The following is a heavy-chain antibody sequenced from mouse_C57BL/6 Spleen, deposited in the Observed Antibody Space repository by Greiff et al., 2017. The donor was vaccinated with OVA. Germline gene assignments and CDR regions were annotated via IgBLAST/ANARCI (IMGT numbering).Heavy chain of an antibody. J-gene: IGHJ2*01. CDR1: GFSLTSYG. CDR3: ARNGKYDAFYY. V-gene: IGHV2-2*01. CDR2: IWSGGST. Sequence: VMLVESGPGLVQPSQCLSITCTVSGFSLTSYGVHWVRQSPGKGLEWLGVIWSGGSTDYNAAFISRLSISKDNSKSQVFFKMNSLQADDTAIYYCARNGKYDAFYYWGQGTTLTVSS. D-gene: IGHD2-1*01.